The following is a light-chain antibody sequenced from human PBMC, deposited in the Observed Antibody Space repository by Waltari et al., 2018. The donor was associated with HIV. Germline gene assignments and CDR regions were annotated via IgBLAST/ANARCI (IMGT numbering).Light chain of an antibody. Sequence: QSALTQPRSVSGSPGQSITISFTGTSSYVGGYTYVSWYQQHPGKSPKLIIYNVNTRPSGVPDRFSGSKSGNTAALTISGLQADDEADYYCSSYAGAYTYVFGSGTKVTVL. J-gene: IGLJ1*01. V-gene: IGLV2-11*01. CDR2: NVN. CDR1: SSYVGGYTY. CDR3: SSYAGAYTYV.